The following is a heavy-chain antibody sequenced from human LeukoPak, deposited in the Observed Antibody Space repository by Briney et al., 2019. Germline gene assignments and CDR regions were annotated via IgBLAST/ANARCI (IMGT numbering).Heavy chain of an antibody. CDR3: ARALIYCSGGSCRSDAFDI. CDR2: ISGSGGST. D-gene: IGHD2-15*01. CDR1: GFTFSSYA. Sequence: GGSLRLSCAASGFTFSSYAMSWVRQAPGKGLEWVSAISGSGGSTYYADSVKGRFTISRDNSKNTLYLQMNSLRAEDTAVYYCARALIYCSGGSCRSDAFDIWGQGTMVTVSS. J-gene: IGHJ3*02. V-gene: IGHV3-23*01.